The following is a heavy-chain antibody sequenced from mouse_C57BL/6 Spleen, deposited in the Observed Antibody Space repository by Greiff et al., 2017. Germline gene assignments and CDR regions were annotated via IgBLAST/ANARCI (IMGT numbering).Heavy chain of an antibody. V-gene: IGHV6-6*01. Sequence: EVKVEESGGGLVQPGGSMKLSCAASGFTFSDAWMDWVRQSPEKGLEWVAEIRNKANNHATYYAASVKGRFTISRDDSKSSVYLQMSSLRAEDTGINYCTRRGFITTVGGWYYGVWGTGTTVTVSS. CDR1: GFTFSDAW. CDR2: IRNKANNHAT. CDR3: TRRGFITTVGGWYYGV. D-gene: IGHD1-1*01. J-gene: IGHJ1*03.